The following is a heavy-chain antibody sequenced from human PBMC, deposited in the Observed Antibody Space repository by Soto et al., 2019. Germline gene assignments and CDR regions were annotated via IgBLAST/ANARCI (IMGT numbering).Heavy chain of an antibody. J-gene: IGHJ6*02. V-gene: IGHV4-31*03. CDR2: IYYSGST. D-gene: IGHD6-6*01. CDR3: ARGPHQYSSSTGWYYYYGMDV. CDR1: GGSISSGGYY. Sequence: TLSLTCTVSGGSISSGGYYWSWIGQHPGKGLEWIGYIYYSGSTYYNPSLKSRVTISVDTSKNQFSLKLSSVTAADTAVYYCARGPHQYSSSTGWYYYYGMDVWGQGTTVTVSS.